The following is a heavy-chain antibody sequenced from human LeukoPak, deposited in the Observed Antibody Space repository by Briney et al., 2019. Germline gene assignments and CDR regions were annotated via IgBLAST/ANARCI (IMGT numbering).Heavy chain of an antibody. Sequence: SVKVSCKASGGTFSSYAISWVRQAPGQGLEWMGRIIPILGIANYAQKFQGRVTITADKSTSTAYMELSSLRSEDTAVYYCAREEVGSSWYHYYYGMDVWGQGTTVTVSS. CDR3: AREEVGSSWYHYYYGMDV. J-gene: IGHJ6*02. CDR2: IIPILGIA. CDR1: GGTFSSYA. V-gene: IGHV1-69*04. D-gene: IGHD6-13*01.